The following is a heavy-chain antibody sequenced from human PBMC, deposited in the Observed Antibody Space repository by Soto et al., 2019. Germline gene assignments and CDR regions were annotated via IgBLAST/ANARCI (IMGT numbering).Heavy chain of an antibody. Sequence: QVQLVQSRAEVKNPGASVKVSCKASGYSFTRYGIAWARQAPGQGLEWMGWINTYNGNTNYAQNLQGRVTLTTATSTITAYMELTSLRSNDTAIYYCSMVDVYVTPSPQDVWGQETTVIVSS. J-gene: IGHJ6*02. CDR3: SMVDVYVTPSPQDV. CDR2: INTYNGNT. CDR1: GYSFTRYG. V-gene: IGHV1-18*01. D-gene: IGHD3-16*01.